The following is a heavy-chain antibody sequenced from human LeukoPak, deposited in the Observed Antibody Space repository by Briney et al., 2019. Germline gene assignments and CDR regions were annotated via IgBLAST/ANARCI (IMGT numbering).Heavy chain of an antibody. V-gene: IGHV3-21*01. D-gene: IGHD3-10*01. J-gene: IGHJ3*02. CDR2: ISSSSSYI. CDR3: ARGDGATPPDAFDI. CDR1: GFSFSSYS. Sequence: EGSLRLSCAASGFSFSSYSMNWVRQAPGKGLQWVSSISSSSSYIYYPDSVKGRFTISRDDAKNSLYLQMNSLRGEDTAVYYCARGDGATPPDAFDIWGQGTMVTVSS.